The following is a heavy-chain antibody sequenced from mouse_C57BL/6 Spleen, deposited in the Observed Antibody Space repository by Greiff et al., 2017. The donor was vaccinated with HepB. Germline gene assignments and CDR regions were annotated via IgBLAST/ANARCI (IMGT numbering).Heavy chain of an antibody. CDR3: AREGGISYYFDY. Sequence: VQLQQSGAELVKPGASVKLSCKASGYTFTSYWMHWVKQRPGQGLEWIGMIHPNSGSTNYNEKFKSKATLTVDKSSSTAYMQLSSLTSEDSAVYYCAREGGISYYFDYWGQGTTLTVSS. CDR2: IHPNSGST. V-gene: IGHV1-64*01. J-gene: IGHJ2*01. CDR1: GYTFTSYW.